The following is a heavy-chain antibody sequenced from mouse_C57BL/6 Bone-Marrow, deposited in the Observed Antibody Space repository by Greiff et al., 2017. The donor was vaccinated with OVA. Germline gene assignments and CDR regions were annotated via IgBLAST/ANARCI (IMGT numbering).Heavy chain of an antibody. V-gene: IGHV5-12*01. J-gene: IGHJ2*01. CDR2: ISNGGGST. Sequence: EVKVEESGGGLVQPGGSLKLSCAASGFTFSDYYMYWVRQTPEKRLEWVAYISNGGGSTYYPDTVKGRFTISRDNAKNTLYLQMSRLKSEDTAMYYCARKRWFYFDYWGQGTTLTVSS. CDR1: GFTFSDYY. D-gene: IGHD1-1*02. CDR3: ARKRWFYFDY.